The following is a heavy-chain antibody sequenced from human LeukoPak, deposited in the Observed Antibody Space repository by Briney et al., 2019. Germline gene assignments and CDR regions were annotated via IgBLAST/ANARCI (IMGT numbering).Heavy chain of an antibody. V-gene: IGHV3-21*01. CDR2: ISSSSSYI. Sequence: GGSLRLSCAASGFTFSSYSMTWVRQAPGKGLEWVSSISSSSSYIYYADSVKGRFTISRDNAKNSLYLQMNSLRAEDTAVYYCARVGIAVAGSLALYYWGQGTLVTVSS. D-gene: IGHD6-19*01. CDR3: ARVGIAVAGSLALYY. CDR1: GFTFSSYS. J-gene: IGHJ4*02.